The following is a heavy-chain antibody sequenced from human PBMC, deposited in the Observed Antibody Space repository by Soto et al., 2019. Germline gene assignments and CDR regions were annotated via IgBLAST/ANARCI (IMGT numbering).Heavy chain of an antibody. CDR1: GGSVNGYY. CDR2: INHTGGT. V-gene: IGHV4-34*01. D-gene: IGHD3-3*01. J-gene: IGHJ5*02. Sequence: PSETLSLTFAVYGGSVNGYYWTWIRQPPGTGLEWIGEINHTGGTLYNPSLKSRVTMSVDTSKNQFSLRLSSVTAADTAIYYCATRITVFGLLIPPFDPWGQGTQVTVSS. CDR3: ATRITVFGLLIPPFDP.